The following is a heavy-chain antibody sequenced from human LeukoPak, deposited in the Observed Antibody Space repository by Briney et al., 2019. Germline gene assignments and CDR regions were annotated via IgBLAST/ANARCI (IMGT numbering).Heavy chain of an antibody. CDR3: ARVRGNDFWSGYYDNGGFDP. Sequence: GGSLRLSCAASGFTFSRCTMHWVRQAPGKGLEWVALISKDGTTLNYAASVKGRFTISRDNSNNTLYLQMNSLRAEDTAVYYCARVRGNDFWSGYYDNGGFDPWGQGTLVTVTS. J-gene: IGHJ5*02. CDR1: GFTFSRCT. V-gene: IGHV3-30-3*01. D-gene: IGHD3-3*01. CDR2: ISKDGTTL.